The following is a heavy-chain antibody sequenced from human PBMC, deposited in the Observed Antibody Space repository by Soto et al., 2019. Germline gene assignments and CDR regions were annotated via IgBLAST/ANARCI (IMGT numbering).Heavy chain of an antibody. CDR3: AKDLSGWKSYFGFYYYGMDV. CDR2: ISYDGSNK. J-gene: IGHJ6*02. Sequence: GGSLRLSCAASGFTFSSYGMHWVRQAPGKGLEWVAVISYDGSNKYYADSVKGRFTISRDNSKNTLYLQMNSLRAEDTAVYYCAKDLSGWKSYFGFYYYGMDVWGQGTTVTVSS. D-gene: IGHD3-10*01. CDR1: GFTFSSYG. V-gene: IGHV3-30*18.